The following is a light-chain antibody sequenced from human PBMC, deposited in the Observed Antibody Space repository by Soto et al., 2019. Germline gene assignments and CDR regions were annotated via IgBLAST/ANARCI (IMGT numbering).Light chain of an antibody. CDR1: SGDVGTYNY. CDR2: DVS. CDR3: SSYTSSSTVI. V-gene: IGLV2-14*03. J-gene: IGLJ2*01. Sequence: QSALTQPASVSGSPGQSITISCTGNSGDVGTYNYVSWYQHHPGKAPRLMIFDVSDRPSGVSNRFSGSKSGNTASLTISGLQAEDEADYYCSSYTSSSTVIFGGGTKVTVL.